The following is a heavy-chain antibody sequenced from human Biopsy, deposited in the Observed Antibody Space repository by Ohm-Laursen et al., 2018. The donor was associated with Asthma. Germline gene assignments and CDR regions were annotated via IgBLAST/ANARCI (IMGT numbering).Heavy chain of an antibody. D-gene: IGHD4-17*01. CDR1: GFTFSSYG. CDR3: ARKARHGDYDFDY. Sequence: SLRPSCAASGFTFSSYGMHWVRQAPGKGLEWVAVIWYDGSNKYYADSVKGRFTISRDNSKNTLYLQMNSLRAEDTAVYYCARKARHGDYDFDYWGQGTLVTVSS. CDR2: IWYDGSNK. V-gene: IGHV3-33*01. J-gene: IGHJ4*02.